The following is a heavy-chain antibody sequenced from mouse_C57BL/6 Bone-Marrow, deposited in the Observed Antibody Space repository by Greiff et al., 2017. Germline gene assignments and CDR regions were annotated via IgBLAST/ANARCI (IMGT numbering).Heavy chain of an antibody. J-gene: IGHJ1*03. CDR2: IYPGSGNT. V-gene: IGHV1-81*01. Sequence: QVQLQQSGAELVRPGASVKLSCKASGYTFTSYGISWVKQRTGQGLEWIGEIYPGSGNTDYNEKFKGKATLTADKSSSTAYMELRSLTSEDSAVYFYARDSWYVDVWGTGTTVTVSS. CDR1: GYTFTSYG. CDR3: ARDSWYVDV.